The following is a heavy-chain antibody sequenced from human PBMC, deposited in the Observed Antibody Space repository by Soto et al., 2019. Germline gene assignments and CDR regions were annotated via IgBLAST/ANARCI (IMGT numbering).Heavy chain of an antibody. V-gene: IGHV5-51*01. Sequence: GESMKISCNGSGYSFTAYWIGWVRQMPGNGLEWMGVIYPGDSDTRYSPSFQGQVTISADKSISTAYLQWSSAKASDTAVYYCSRERTGDPTFFDYWGQGTLVTVSS. J-gene: IGHJ4*02. D-gene: IGHD1-1*01. CDR3: SRERTGDPTFFDY. CDR1: GYSFTAYW. CDR2: IYPGDSDT.